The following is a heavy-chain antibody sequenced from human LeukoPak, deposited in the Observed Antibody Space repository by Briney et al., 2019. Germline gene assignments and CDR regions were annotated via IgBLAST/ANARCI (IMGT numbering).Heavy chain of an antibody. J-gene: IGHJ6*03. CDR1: GFTFSSYW. Sequence: GRSLRLSCAASGFTFSSYWMHWVRQAPGNGLVWVSRTNSDGSSATYADSVKGRFTIYRDNAKNTLYLQMNSLRAEDTAVYYCSTEGQDGFNYYYYMEVWGKGTTVTVSS. D-gene: IGHD4-17*01. V-gene: IGHV3-74*01. CDR2: TNSDGSSA. CDR3: STEGQDGFNYYYYMEV.